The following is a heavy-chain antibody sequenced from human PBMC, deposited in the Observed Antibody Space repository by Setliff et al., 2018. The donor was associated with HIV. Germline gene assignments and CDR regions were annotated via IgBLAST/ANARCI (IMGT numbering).Heavy chain of an antibody. J-gene: IGHJ3*02. Sequence: PSETLSLTCAVYGGSFSGYYWSWIRQPPGKGLEWIGEINHRGSTNYNPSLKSRVTISVDTSKNQFSVRLSSVTAADPAVYYCARGYEGSSPGGAFDIWGLGTMVTVSS. CDR2: INHRGST. D-gene: IGHD6-6*01. V-gene: IGHV4-34*01. CDR3: ARGYEGSSPGGAFDI. CDR1: GGSFSGYY.